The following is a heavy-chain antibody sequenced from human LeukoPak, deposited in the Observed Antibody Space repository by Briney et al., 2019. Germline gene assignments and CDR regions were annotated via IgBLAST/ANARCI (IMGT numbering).Heavy chain of an antibody. D-gene: IGHD3-22*01. V-gene: IGHV3-7*01. Sequence: GGSLRLSCAASGFTFSNFCMSWVRQAPGKGLEWLANINQDGSEIYYVDSVKGRFTISRDNGKNSLYLQINSLRADDTAVYYCARDQGSMIVVGTTNWYFDLWGRGTLVTVSS. J-gene: IGHJ2*01. CDR2: INQDGSEI. CDR1: GFTFSNFC. CDR3: ARDQGSMIVVGTTNWYFDL.